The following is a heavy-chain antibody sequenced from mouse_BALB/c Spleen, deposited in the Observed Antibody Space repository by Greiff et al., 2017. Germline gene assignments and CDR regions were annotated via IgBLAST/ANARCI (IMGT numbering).Heavy chain of an antibody. CDR1: GYTFTSYW. J-gene: IGHJ4*01. V-gene: IGHV1S81*02. D-gene: IGHD1-2*01. CDR2: INPSNGRT. Sequence: VQLQQPGAELVKPGASVKLSCKASGYTFTSYWMHWVKQRPGQGLEWIGEINPSNGRTNYNEKFKSKATLTVDKSSSTAYMQLSSLTSEDSAVYYCAPITYYAMDYWGQGTSVTVSS. CDR3: APITYYAMDY.